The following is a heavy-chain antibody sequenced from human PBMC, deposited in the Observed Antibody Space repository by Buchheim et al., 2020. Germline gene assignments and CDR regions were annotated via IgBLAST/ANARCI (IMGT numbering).Heavy chain of an antibody. CDR1: GGSISSGDYY. CDR2: IYYSGST. V-gene: IGHV4-30-4*01. J-gene: IGHJ4*02. D-gene: IGHD3-22*01. CDR3: ARDQGGYYDSSGYSTTTFDY. Sequence: QVQLQESGPGLVKPSQTLSLTCTVSGGSISSGDYYWSWIRQPPGKGLEWIGYIYYSGSTYYNPSLKSRVTISVHTPKNQFSLKLSSVTAADTAVYYCARDQGGYYDSSGYSTTTFDYWGQGTL.